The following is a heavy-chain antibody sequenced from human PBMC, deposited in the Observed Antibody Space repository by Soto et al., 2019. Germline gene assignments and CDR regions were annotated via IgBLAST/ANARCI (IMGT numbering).Heavy chain of an antibody. V-gene: IGHV5-10-1*01. D-gene: IGHD2-8*01. CDR2: IDPSDSYT. J-gene: IGHJ3*02. CDR3: ASLGYCTNGVCIKHAFDI. Sequence: PGESLKISCKGSGYSFTSYWISWVRQMPGKGLEWMGRIDPSDSYTNYGPSFQGHVTISADKSISTAYLQWSSLKASDTSMYYCASLGYCTNGVCIKHAFDIWGQGTMVTVSS. CDR1: GYSFTSYW.